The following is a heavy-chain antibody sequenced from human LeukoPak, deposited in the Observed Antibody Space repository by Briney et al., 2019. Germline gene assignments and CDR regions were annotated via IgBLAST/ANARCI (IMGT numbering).Heavy chain of an antibody. CDR1: GYAVSSGYY. V-gene: IGHV4-38-2*02. CDR3: ARADYYYYYYMDV. Sequence: SETLSLTCTVSGYAVSSGYYWGWIRQPPGKGLEWIGSMYHSGDTYYNPSLKSRVAISVDTSKNQFSLKLSSVTAADTAVYYCARADYYYYYYMDVWGKGTTVTVSS. CDR2: MYHSGDT. J-gene: IGHJ6*03.